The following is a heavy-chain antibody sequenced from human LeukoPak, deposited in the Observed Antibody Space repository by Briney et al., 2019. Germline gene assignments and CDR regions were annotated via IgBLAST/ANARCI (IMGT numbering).Heavy chain of an antibody. V-gene: IGHV3-23*01. D-gene: IGHD5-24*01. CDR3: AKDRGFTLRDGGMLDS. CDR1: GFTFSNYA. CDR2: ISGTDGTK. Sequence: GGSLRLSCAASGFTFSNYAMNWVRQVAGKGLEWVSGISGTDGTKYDAESVRGRFTVSRDNSKNTLYLQMSSLRAEDTAIYYCAKDRGFTLRDGGMLDSWGQGTLVTVSS. J-gene: IGHJ5*01.